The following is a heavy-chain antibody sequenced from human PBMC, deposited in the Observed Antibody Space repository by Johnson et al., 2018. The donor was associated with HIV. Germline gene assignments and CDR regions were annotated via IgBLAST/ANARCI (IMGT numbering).Heavy chain of an antibody. J-gene: IGHJ3*02. CDR1: GFTFSSYG. Sequence: QVQLVESGGGVVQPGRSLRLSCAASGFTFSSYGMYWVRQAPGKGLEWVAFIRYDGSNKYYADSVKGRFTISRDNSKNTLYRQMNSLRAEDTSVYYCAKDKSGRYYDSSGYSFDDAFDIWGQGTMVTVSS. V-gene: IGHV3-30*02. CDR2: IRYDGSNK. D-gene: IGHD3-22*01. CDR3: AKDKSGRYYDSSGYSFDDAFDI.